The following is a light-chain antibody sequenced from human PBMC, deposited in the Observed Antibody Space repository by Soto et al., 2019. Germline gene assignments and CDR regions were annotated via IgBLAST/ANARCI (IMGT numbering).Light chain of an antibody. CDR2: EVT. CDR1: SSDVGGYNY. Sequence: QSALTQPASVSGSPGKSITISCTGASSDVGGYNYVSWHQQHPGKAPKLLIAEVTNRPSGVSNRFSGSKSGNTASLTISGLQAEDEADYYCSSYTSSNTQVFGGGTKLTVL. V-gene: IGLV2-14*01. J-gene: IGLJ2*01. CDR3: SSYTSSNTQV.